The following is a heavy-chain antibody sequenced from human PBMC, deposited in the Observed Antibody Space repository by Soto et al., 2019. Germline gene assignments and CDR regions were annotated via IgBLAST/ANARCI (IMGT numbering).Heavy chain of an antibody. Sequence: QVQLQESGAGLVQASETLSLTCSISGGSVRGYHWNWIRETPGKGVEWIGYLHNSGNPTYSSALKSRVTISVDISEKQASLKLASVTAADTAVYWCARDPVDGYAFFDSWGQGVLVTVSS. J-gene: IGHJ5*02. CDR2: LHNSGNP. CDR1: GGSVRGYH. V-gene: IGHV4-59*02. D-gene: IGHD5-12*01. CDR3: ARDPVDGYAFFDS.